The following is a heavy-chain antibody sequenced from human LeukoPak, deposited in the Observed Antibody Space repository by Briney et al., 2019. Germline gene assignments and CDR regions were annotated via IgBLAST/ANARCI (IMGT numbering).Heavy chain of an antibody. J-gene: IGHJ4*02. CDR2: ISAYNGNT. D-gene: IGHD3-3*01. CDR1: GYTFTSYG. CDR3: ARDHDPYYDFWSGYYAPFDY. Sequence: ASVKVSCKASGYTFTSYGISWVRQAPGQGLEGMGWISAYNGNTNYAQKLQGRVTMTTDTSTSTAYMELRSLRSDDTAVYYCARDHDPYYDFWSGYYAPFDYWGQGTLVTVSS. V-gene: IGHV1-18*01.